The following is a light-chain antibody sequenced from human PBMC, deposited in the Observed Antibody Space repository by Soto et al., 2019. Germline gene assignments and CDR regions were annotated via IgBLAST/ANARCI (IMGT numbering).Light chain of an antibody. V-gene: IGLV2-14*03. CDR3: SSYTSSTTLKV. CDR1: SSDVGSYNY. CDR2: DVS. Sequence: QSALTQRASVSGSPGQSITISCTGTSSDVGSYNYVSWYQQHPGKAPKLMIYDVSNRPSGVSNRFSGSKSGNTASLTISGLQAEDEAVYYCSSYTSSTTLKVFGGGTQLTVL. J-gene: IGLJ2*01.